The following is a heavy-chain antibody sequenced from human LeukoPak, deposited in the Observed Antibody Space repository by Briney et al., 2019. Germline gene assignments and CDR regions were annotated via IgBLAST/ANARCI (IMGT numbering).Heavy chain of an antibody. CDR2: IYYSGST. Sequence: PSETLSLTCTVSGGSISSYYWSWIRQPPGKGLEWIGYIYYSGSTNYNPSLKSRVTISVDTSKNQFSLKLSSVTAADTAVYYCASPLYGSGSYGAFDIWGQGTMVTVSS. D-gene: IGHD3-10*01. CDR3: ASPLYGSGSYGAFDI. J-gene: IGHJ3*02. CDR1: GGSISSYY. V-gene: IGHV4-59*08.